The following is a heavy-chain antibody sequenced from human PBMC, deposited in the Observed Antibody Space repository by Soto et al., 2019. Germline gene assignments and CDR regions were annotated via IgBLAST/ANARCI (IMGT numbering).Heavy chain of an antibody. J-gene: IGHJ4*02. CDR1: GFNVGAFA. CDR3: TRETVAGITGLDY. V-gene: IGHV3-23*01. CDR2: ISVSDAFI. Sequence: GGSLRLSCAASGFNVGAFAVNWVRQAPGKGLEWVSGISVSDAFIYYTDSVRGRFSISRDASENILYLQMNSLRVDDTALYYCTRETVAGITGLDYWGPGTLVTVSS. D-gene: IGHD1-20*01.